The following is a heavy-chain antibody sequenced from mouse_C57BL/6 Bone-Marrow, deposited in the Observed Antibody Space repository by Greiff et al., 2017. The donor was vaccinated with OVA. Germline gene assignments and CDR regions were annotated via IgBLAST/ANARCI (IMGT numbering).Heavy chain of an antibody. D-gene: IGHD2-2*01. J-gene: IGHJ2*01. CDR2: IHPNSGST. CDR1: GYTFTSYW. V-gene: IGHV1-64*01. Sequence: QVQLQQPGAELVKPGASVKLSCKASGYTFTSYWMHWVKQRPGQGLEWIGMIHPNSGSTHYNEKFKSKATLTVDNSSSTAYMQRSSLTSEDSAVYYCANDGYDGYLDDWGQGTTLTVSS. CDR3: ANDGYDGYLDD.